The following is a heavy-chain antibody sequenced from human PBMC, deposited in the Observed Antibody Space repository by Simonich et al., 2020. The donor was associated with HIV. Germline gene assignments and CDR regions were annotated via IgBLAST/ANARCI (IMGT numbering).Heavy chain of an antibody. D-gene: IGHD3-22*01. Sequence: ITLRESGPPLVKPTQTLTLTCTFSGFSLSTSGVGVGWIRQPPGKALEWVALIHWNDYKSYSPSLKSRLTITKDTSKNQVVLTMTNMDPVDTATYYCAHLYDSSGYYYVFFQHWGQGTLVTVSS. J-gene: IGHJ1*01. CDR1: GFSLSTSGVG. V-gene: IGHV2-5*01. CDR2: IHWNDYK. CDR3: AHLYDSSGYYYVFFQH.